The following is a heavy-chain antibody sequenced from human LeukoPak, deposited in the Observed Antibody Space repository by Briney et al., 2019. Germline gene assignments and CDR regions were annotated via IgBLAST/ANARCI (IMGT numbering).Heavy chain of an antibody. V-gene: IGHV1-2*02. CDR1: GYTFIGHY. J-gene: IGHJ4*02. CDR2: INTNSGGT. D-gene: IGHD2-21*01. CDR3: AKDQGLWSLEG. Sequence: ASVKVSCKASGYTFIGHYMHWVRQAPGQGLEWMGWINTNSGGTNYAQKFQDRVTMTRDTSISTAYMELTNLRFDDTAVYYCAKDQGLWSLEGGGQGTLVTVSS.